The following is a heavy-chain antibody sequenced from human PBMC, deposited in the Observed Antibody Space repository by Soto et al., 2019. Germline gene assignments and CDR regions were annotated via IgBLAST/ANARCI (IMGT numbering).Heavy chain of an antibody. J-gene: IGHJ4*02. Sequence: ASVKVSCKASGYNFMNYYIHWVRQAPGQGLEWMGIINPNGATSYAQKFLDRIDMTSDMFTDTVYMDLSSLGSEDTAVYYCASPPRYWGQGTLVTVSS. V-gene: IGHV1-46*01. CDR2: INPNGAT. CDR1: GYNFMNYY. CDR3: ASPPRY.